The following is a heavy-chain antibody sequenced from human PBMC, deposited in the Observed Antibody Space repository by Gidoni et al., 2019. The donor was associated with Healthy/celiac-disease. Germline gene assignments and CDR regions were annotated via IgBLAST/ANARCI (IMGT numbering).Heavy chain of an antibody. V-gene: IGHV3-33*01. CDR3: ARGKPLGYYDFWSGRYGMDV. J-gene: IGHJ6*02. CDR2: IWYDGSNK. CDR1: GFTFSRYG. Sequence: QVQLLESGGGVVQPGRSLRLSCAASGFTFSRYGMHWVRQAPGKELEWVAVIWYDGSNKYYADSVKGRFTISRDNSKNTLYLQMNSLRAEDTAVYYCARGKPLGYYDFWSGRYGMDVWGQGTTVTVSS. D-gene: IGHD3-3*01.